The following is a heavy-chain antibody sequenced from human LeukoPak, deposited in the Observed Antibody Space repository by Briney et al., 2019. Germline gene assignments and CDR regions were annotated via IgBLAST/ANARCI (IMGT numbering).Heavy chain of an antibody. Sequence: APVKVSCKASGYTFTKYGITWVRQAPGQRLEWMGLISTDNSNRNYAQKLQGRVTMTTDTSTSTAYMELRSLISDDTAVYYCAIQWLAKRSYYFDYWGQGTLVTVSS. CDR1: GYTFTKYG. V-gene: IGHV1-18*01. D-gene: IGHD6-19*01. CDR2: ISTDNSNR. CDR3: AIQWLAKRSYYFDY. J-gene: IGHJ4*02.